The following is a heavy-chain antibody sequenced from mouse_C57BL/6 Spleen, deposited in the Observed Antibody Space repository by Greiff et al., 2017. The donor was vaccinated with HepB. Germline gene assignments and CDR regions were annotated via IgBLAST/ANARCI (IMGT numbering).Heavy chain of an antibody. V-gene: IGHV1-61*01. CDR1: GYTFTSYW. J-gene: IGHJ4*01. CDR2: IYPSDSET. D-gene: IGHD1-2*01. Sequence: VQLQQSGAELVRPGSSVKLSCKASGYTFTSYWMDWVKQRPGQGLEWIGNIYPSDSETHYNQKFKDKATLTVDKSSSTAYMQLSSLTSEDSAVYYCASSFPYAMDYWGQGTSVTVSS. CDR3: ASSFPYAMDY.